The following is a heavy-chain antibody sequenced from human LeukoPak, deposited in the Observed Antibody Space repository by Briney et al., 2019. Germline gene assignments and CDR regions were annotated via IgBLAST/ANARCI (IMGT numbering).Heavy chain of an antibody. D-gene: IGHD6-13*01. CDR1: GFTFSSYA. Sequence: GGSLRLSCAASGFTFSSYAMSWVRQAPGKGLEWVSAISGSGGSTYYADSVKGRFTISRDNSKNTLYLQMNSLRAEDTAVYYCAKDVRSSSWTYYFDYWGQGTLVTVSS. CDR3: AKDVRSSSWTYYFDY. CDR2: ISGSGGST. V-gene: IGHV3-23*01. J-gene: IGHJ4*02.